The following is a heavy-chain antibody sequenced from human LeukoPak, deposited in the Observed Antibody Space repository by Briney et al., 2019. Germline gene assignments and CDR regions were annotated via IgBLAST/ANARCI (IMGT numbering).Heavy chain of an antibody. Sequence: PGGSLRLSCAASGFTFSSYWMSWVRQAPGKGLEWVANIKQDGREKYYVDSVKGRFTISRDNAKNSLYLQMNSLRAEDTAVYYCARGRRGLYFDYWGQGTLVTVSS. CDR1: GFTFSSYW. D-gene: IGHD3-10*01. J-gene: IGHJ4*02. V-gene: IGHV3-7*01. CDR3: ARGRRGLYFDY. CDR2: IKQDGREK.